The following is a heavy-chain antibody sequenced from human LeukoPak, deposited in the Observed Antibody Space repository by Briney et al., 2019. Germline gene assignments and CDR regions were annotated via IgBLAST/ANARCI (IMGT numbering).Heavy chain of an antibody. Sequence: GASVKVSCKASGYTFTAYYMHWVRQAPGQGLEWMGWINPSSGGGTNYAQKFQGRVTMTRDTSISTAYMELSRLRSDDTAVYYCARFGAGTTPWGQGTLVTVSS. V-gene: IGHV1-2*02. J-gene: IGHJ5*02. D-gene: IGHD1-1*01. CDR3: ARFGAGTTP. CDR1: GYTFTAYY. CDR2: INPSSGGGT.